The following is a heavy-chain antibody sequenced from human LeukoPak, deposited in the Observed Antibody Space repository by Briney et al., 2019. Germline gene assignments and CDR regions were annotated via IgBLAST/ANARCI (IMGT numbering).Heavy chain of an antibody. CDR1: GYTFTSYY. D-gene: IGHD6-19*01. J-gene: IGHJ4*02. V-gene: IGHV1-46*01. CDR3: ARDPHSSGWPYYYFEN. CDR2: INPSGGST. Sequence: GASVKVSCKASGYTFTSYYIHWVRQAPGQGPEWMGIINPSGGSTSYEQKFQGRVTMTSDTSTSTVYMKMSSLRSEDTAVYFCARDPHSSGWPYYYFENWGQGTLVIVSS.